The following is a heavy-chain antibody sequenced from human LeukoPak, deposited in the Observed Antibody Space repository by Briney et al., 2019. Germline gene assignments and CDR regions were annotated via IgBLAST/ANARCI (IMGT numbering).Heavy chain of an antibody. CDR2: IYTSGST. CDR1: GGSISSYY. Sequence: SETLSLTCTVSGGSISSYYWTWIRQPAGKGLEWIGHIYTSGSTYYNPSLKSRVAMSVDTSKNQFSLKLSSVIAADTAMYYCARDAGLTYFDYWGQGTLVTVSS. V-gene: IGHV4-4*07. CDR3: ARDAGLTYFDY. J-gene: IGHJ4*02. D-gene: IGHD3-22*01.